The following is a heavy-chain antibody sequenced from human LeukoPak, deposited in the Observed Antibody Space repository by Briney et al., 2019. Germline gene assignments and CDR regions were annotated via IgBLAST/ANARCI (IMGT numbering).Heavy chain of an antibody. CDR2: INPNSGGT. D-gene: IGHD1-7*01. J-gene: IGHJ3*02. CDR1: GYTFTVFC. V-gene: IGHV1-2*06. CDR3: ASVDWNYGLDAFDI. Sequence: ASVKVSCEASGYTFTVFCMHWVRQAPGQGLEWLGRINPNSGGTNYAQKFQGRVTMTRDTSISTAYMELSRLRSDDTAVYYCASVDWNYGLDAFDIWGQGTMVTVSS.